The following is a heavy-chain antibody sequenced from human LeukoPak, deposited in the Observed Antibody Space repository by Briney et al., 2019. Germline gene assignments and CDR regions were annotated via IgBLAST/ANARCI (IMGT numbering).Heavy chain of an antibody. V-gene: IGHV4-59*01. CDR1: GGSISSYY. Sequence: SETLSLTCTVSGGSISSYYWSWIRQPPGKGLEWIGYIYYSGSTNYNPSLKSRVTISVDTSKNQFSLKLSSVTAADTAVYYCARDGLMGIAAAGTNWFDPWGQGTLVTVSS. J-gene: IGHJ5*02. CDR2: IYYSGST. CDR3: ARDGLMGIAAAGTNWFDP. D-gene: IGHD6-13*01.